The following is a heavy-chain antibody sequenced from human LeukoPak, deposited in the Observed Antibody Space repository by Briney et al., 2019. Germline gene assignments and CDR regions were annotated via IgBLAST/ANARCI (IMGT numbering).Heavy chain of an antibody. CDR3: AVKGGYNDWDAPFDY. CDR2: INGDGSST. CDR1: GFTFSSYA. J-gene: IGHJ4*02. Sequence: GGSLRLSCAASGFTFSSYAMSWVRQPPGKGLVWVARINGDGSSTTYADSVKGRFTISRDNAKKALYLQMNSLGAVDTAVYYCAVKGGYNDWDAPFDYWGQGTLVTVSS. D-gene: IGHD5-12*01. V-gene: IGHV3-74*01.